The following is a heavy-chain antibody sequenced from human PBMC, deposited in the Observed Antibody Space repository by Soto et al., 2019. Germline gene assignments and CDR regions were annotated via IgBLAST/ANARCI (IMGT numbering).Heavy chain of an antibody. D-gene: IGHD6-19*01. Sequence: ASVKVSCKASGYTFTSYGISWVRQAPGQGLEWMGWISAYNGNTNYAQKLQGRVTMTTDTSTSTAYMELRSLRSDDTAVYYCARDRREQWLDEAGVIGGLRRYYYYYMDVWGKGTTVTVSS. J-gene: IGHJ6*03. V-gene: IGHV1-18*01. CDR1: GYTFTSYG. CDR3: ARDRREQWLDEAGVIGGLRRYYYYYMDV. CDR2: ISAYNGNT.